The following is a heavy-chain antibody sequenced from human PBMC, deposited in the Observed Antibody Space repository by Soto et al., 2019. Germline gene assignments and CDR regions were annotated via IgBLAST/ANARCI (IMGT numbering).Heavy chain of an antibody. J-gene: IGHJ4*02. V-gene: IGHV3-74*01. CDR1: GFTFSSYW. CDR2: INSDGSST. D-gene: IGHD2-15*01. CDR3: VRTSLVVAAATREDY. Sequence: GGSLRLSCAASGFTFSSYWMHWDRQAPGKRLVWVSRINSDGSSTSYADSVKGRFTISRDNAKNTLYLQMNSLRAEDTAVYYCVRTSLVVAAATREDYWGQGTLVTVSS.